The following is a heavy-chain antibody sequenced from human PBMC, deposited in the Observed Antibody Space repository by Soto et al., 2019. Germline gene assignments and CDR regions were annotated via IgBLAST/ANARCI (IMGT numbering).Heavy chain of an antibody. Sequence: QVQLVQSGAEVKKPGASVKVSCKASGYTFIHYYIHWVRQAPGQGLEWMAIINPNGGSTNYAQKFRVRVTVTSETSTTTVSLELKSLGSDDTAVYFCARSLLQGAFWGQGTLVTVPA. CDR2: INPNGGST. J-gene: IGHJ4*02. V-gene: IGHV1-46*01. CDR3: ARSLLQGAF. CDR1: GYTFIHYY. D-gene: IGHD3-16*01.